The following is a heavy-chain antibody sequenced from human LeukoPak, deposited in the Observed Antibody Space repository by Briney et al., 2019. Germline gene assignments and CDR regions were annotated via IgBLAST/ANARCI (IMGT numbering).Heavy chain of an antibody. V-gene: IGHV4-39*07. J-gene: IGHJ6*02. CDR3: ARGHGSGWRVDYYYGMDV. CDR1: GGSISSSSYS. CDR2: IYYSGST. D-gene: IGHD6-19*01. Sequence: PSETLSLTCTVSGGSISSSSYSWGWIRQPPGKGLEWIGSIYYSGSTNYNPSLKSRVTISVDTSKNQFSLKLSSVTAADTAVYYCARGHGSGWRVDYYYGMDVWGQGTTVTVSS.